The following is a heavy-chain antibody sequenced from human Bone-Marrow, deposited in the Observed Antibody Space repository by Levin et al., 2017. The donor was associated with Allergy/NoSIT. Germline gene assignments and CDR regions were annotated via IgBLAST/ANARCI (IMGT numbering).Heavy chain of an antibody. CDR2: IDWDDDK. Sequence: SGPTLVKPTQTLTLTCTFSGFSLSTDGMRVSWIRQPPGKALEWLARIDWDDDKFYSTSRRTRLTISKDTSKNQVILTMTNMDTVDTGTYSCAGGGRNAGYYMEVWGKGTTVTVSS. J-gene: IGHJ6*03. D-gene: IGHD3-16*01. V-gene: IGHV2-70*04. CDR3: AGGGRNAGYYMEV. CDR1: GFSLSTDGMR.